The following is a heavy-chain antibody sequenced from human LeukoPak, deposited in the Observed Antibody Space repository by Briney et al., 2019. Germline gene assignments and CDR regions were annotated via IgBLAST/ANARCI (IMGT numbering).Heavy chain of an antibody. CDR2: INPDSGVT. Sequence: ASVKVSCKASGYRFTSYGITWVRQAPGQGLEWMGWINPDSGVTNYAQNLQARVTMTRDTSTSTVFLDLSSLRSDDTAVYYCALVTSGNWWFDPWGQGTLVTVSS. CDR1: GYRFTSYG. CDR3: ALVTSGNWWFDP. V-gene: IGHV1-18*01. J-gene: IGHJ5*02. D-gene: IGHD2-21*02.